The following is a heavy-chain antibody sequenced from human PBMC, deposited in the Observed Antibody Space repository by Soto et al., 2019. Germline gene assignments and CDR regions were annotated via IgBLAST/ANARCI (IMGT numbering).Heavy chain of an antibody. D-gene: IGHD3-22*01. CDR3: ARGYSYDSSGYSKTPFDY. J-gene: IGHJ4*02. V-gene: IGHV4-39*07. CDR1: GGSISSSSYY. Sequence: SETLSLTCTVSGGSISSSSYYWGWIRQPPGKGLEWIGSIYYSGSTNYNPSLKSRVTISVDTSKNQFSLKLSSVTAADTAVYYCARGYSYDSSGYSKTPFDYWGQGTLVTVSS. CDR2: IYYSGST.